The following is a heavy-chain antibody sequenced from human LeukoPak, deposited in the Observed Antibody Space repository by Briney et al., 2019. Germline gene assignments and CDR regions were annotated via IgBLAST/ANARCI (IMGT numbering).Heavy chain of an antibody. V-gene: IGHV3-30*04. Sequence: GRSLRLSCVGSGFSFGNYPMHWVRQAPGKGLEWAASILFDGTNKNYVDSVKGRFSISRDNSRNTLYLQMVSLTPDDTAVYYCARDRGSRTYYPGAFDIWGQGTMLTVSS. J-gene: IGHJ3*02. D-gene: IGHD3-10*01. CDR3: ARDRGSRTYYPGAFDI. CDR1: GFSFGNYP. CDR2: ILFDGTNK.